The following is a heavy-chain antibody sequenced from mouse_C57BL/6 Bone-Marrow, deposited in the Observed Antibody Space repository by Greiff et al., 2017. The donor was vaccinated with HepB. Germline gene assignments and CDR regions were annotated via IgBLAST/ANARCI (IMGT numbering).Heavy chain of an antibody. CDR2: INPGSGGT. D-gene: IGHD2-2*01. J-gene: IGHJ3*01. CDR1: GYAFTNYL. V-gene: IGHV1-54*01. Sequence: QVQLQQSGAELVRPGTSVKVSCKASGYAFTNYLIEWVKQRPGQGLEWIGVINPGSGGTNYNEKFKGKATLTADKSSSTAYMQLSSLTSEDSAVYFCAIWGGYDGAWFAYWGQGTLVTVSA. CDR3: AIWGGYDGAWFAY.